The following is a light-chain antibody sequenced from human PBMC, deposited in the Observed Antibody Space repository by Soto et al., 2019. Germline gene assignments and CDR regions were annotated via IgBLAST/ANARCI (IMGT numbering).Light chain of an antibody. Sequence: QSALTQPASVSGSPGQSITISCTGTSSDVGSYKFVSWYQLDPGKAPKLIIYEVSKRPSGVSNRFSGSKSGNTASLTISGLQAEDDADYYCCSHADSSDFVFGGGTKLTVL. J-gene: IGLJ2*01. CDR1: SSDVGSYKF. CDR3: CSHADSSDFV. V-gene: IGLV2-23*02. CDR2: EVS.